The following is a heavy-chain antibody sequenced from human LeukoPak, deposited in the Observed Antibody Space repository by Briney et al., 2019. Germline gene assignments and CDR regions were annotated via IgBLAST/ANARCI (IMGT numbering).Heavy chain of an antibody. Sequence: ASVKVSCKASGYTFTGYFIHWVRQAPGQGLEWMGWINPNSGGTNYAQKFQGRVTMTRDTSISTAYMELSRLRYDDTAVYYCARDERYDSSGYPFDYWGQGTLVTVSS. CDR2: INPNSGGT. V-gene: IGHV1-2*02. D-gene: IGHD3-22*01. CDR3: ARDERYDSSGYPFDY. CDR1: GYTFTGYF. J-gene: IGHJ4*02.